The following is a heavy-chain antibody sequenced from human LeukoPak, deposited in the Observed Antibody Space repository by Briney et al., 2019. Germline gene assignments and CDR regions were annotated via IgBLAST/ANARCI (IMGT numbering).Heavy chain of an antibody. CDR1: GYSISSNYY. Sequence: SETLSLTCTVSGYSISSNYYWGWIRQPPGKGLEWIGSIYHSGSTYYNPSLKSRVTISVDTSKNQFSLKLSSVTAADTAVYYCARVMDGNLDYWGQGTLVTVSS. D-gene: IGHD6-19*01. CDR3: ARVMDGNLDY. CDR2: IYHSGST. J-gene: IGHJ4*02. V-gene: IGHV4-38-2*02.